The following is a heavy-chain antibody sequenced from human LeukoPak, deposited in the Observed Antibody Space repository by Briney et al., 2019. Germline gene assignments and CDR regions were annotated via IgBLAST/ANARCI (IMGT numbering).Heavy chain of an antibody. V-gene: IGHV4-34*01. D-gene: IGHD5-18*01. CDR2: INHSGGT. Sequence: GSLRLSCAASGFTFSTCGMSWVRQPPGKGLEGVGEINHSGGTNYNPSLKRRVTISVDTSKNQFSLKLSSVTAADTAVYYCARVSRYSYGLADYWGQGTLVTVSS. CDR3: ARVSRYSYGLADY. CDR1: GFTFSTCG. J-gene: IGHJ4*02.